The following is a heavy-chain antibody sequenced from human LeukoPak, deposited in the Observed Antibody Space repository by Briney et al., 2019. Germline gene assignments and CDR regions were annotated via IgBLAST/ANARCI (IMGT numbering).Heavy chain of an antibody. D-gene: IGHD6-19*01. V-gene: IGHV1-69*06. CDR1: GGTFSSYA. CDR2: IIPIFGTA. CDR3: AILSSGQNYDYYYYYYMDV. J-gene: IGHJ6*03. Sequence: GASVKVSCKASGGTFSSYAISWVRQAPGQGLEWMGGIIPIFGTANYAQKFQGRVTITADKSTSTAYMELSSLRSEDTAVYYCAILSSGQNYDYYYYYYMDVWGKGTTVTVSS.